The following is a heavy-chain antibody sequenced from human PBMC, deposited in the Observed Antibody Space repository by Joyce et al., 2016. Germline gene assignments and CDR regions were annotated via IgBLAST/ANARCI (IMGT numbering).Heavy chain of an antibody. CDR2: IANDGNKK. CDR3: AKRYDYVDY. CDR1: GFTFSNYG. Sequence: VQPGRSLRLSCAASGFTFSNYGMHWVRQAPGKGLEWVEVIANDGNKKDYADCVKGRFTIARDNAKNTLYLQMNSLRAEDTAVYYCAKRYDYVDYWGQGTLVTVSS. V-gene: IGHV3-30*18. D-gene: IGHD3-16*01. J-gene: IGHJ4*02.